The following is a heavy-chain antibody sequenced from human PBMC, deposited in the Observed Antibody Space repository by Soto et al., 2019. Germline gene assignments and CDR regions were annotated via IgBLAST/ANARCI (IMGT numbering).Heavy chain of an antibody. CDR2: IKQDGSEK. D-gene: IGHD3-3*01. CDR1: GFTFSSYW. V-gene: IGHV3-7*03. Sequence: RRLSCAASGFTFSSYWMSWVRQAPGKGLEWVANIKQDGSEKYYVDSVKGRFTISRDNAKNSLYLQMNSLRAEDTAVYYCARARRDFWSGYYLPFAYWGQGTLVTVSS. CDR3: ARARRDFWSGYYLPFAY. J-gene: IGHJ4*02.